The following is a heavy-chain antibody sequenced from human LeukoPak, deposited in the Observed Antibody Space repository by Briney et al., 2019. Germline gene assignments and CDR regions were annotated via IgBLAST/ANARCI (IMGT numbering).Heavy chain of an antibody. Sequence: ASVKVSCKASGGTFSSYAISWVRQAPGQGLEWMGGIIPIFGTANYAQKFQGRVTITADESTSTAYMELSSLRSEDTAVYYCAREWWSNYYGIDVWGQGTTVTVSS. V-gene: IGHV1-69*13. CDR1: GGTFSSYA. CDR3: AREWWSNYYGIDV. D-gene: IGHD2-15*01. J-gene: IGHJ6*02. CDR2: IIPIFGTA.